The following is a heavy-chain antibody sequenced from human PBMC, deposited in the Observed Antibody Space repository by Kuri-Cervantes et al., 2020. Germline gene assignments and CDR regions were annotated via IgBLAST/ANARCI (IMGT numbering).Heavy chain of an antibody. CDR2: ISSSSSTI. J-gene: IGHJ4*02. CDR3: ARDKGIYDPSGVRGYYFDY. D-gene: IGHD3-22*01. CDR1: GFTFSSYS. V-gene: IGHV3-48*04. Sequence: GESLKISCAASGFTFSSYSMNWVRQAPGKGLEWVSYISSSSSTIYYAADSVKGRFTLSRDNAENSLYLQMNSLRAEDTAVYYCARDKGIYDPSGVRGYYFDYWGQGTLVTVSS.